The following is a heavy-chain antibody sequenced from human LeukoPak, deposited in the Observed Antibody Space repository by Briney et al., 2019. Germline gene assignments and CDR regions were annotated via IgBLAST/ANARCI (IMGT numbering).Heavy chain of an antibody. D-gene: IGHD6-19*01. J-gene: IGHJ4*02. CDR2: INPNSGGT. CDR3: ARSFKGAVAGTGFGY. CDR1: GYTFTGYY. V-gene: IGHV1-2*02. Sequence: ASVKVSCKASGYTFTGYYMHWVRQAPGQGLEWMGWINPNSGGTNDAQKFQGRVTMTRDTSISTAYMELSRLRSDDTAVYYCARSFKGAVAGTGFGYWGQGTLVTVSS.